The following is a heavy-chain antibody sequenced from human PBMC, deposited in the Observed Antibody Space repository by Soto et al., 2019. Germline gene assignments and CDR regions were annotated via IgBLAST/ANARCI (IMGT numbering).Heavy chain of an antibody. CDR1: GDSISGSDYY. CDR3: ARHRRDKTYFDY. J-gene: IGHJ4*02. CDR2: IYYSGST. V-gene: IGHV4-39*01. Sequence: SETLSLTCIVSGDSISGSDYYWGWIRQPPGKGLKWIANIYYSGSTYYNPSLKSRVTISVDTSKNQFSLKLSSVTAADTAVYYCARHRRDKTYFDYWGQGTLVTVSS. D-gene: IGHD2-15*01.